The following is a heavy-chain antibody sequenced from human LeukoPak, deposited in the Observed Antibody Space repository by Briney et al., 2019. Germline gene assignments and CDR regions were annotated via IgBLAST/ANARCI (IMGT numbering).Heavy chain of an antibody. V-gene: IGHV3-74*01. Sequence: GGSLRLSCVASGFTFSSYWMHWVRQTPGQGLMWVARIQSDGSTIYADSVRSRFTISRDNAKNTVYLQMNSLRVDDTAVYFCTRAITYFYGSVTYDWFESWGQGIRVTVSS. CDR1: GFTFSSYW. J-gene: IGHJ5*01. CDR3: TRAITYFYGSVTYDWFES. CDR2: IQSDGST. D-gene: IGHD3-10*01.